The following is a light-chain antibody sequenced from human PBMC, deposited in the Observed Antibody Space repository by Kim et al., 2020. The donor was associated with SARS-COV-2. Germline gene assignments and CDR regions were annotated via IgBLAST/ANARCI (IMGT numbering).Light chain of an antibody. CDR1: QSVSKY. Sequence: LSPGERAPLSGRASQSVSKYLAWYQQKPGQAPRLLMYDASNRATGIPARFSGSGSGTDFTLTISSLEPEDFAVYYCEQRSKLPLTFGGGTKVDIK. CDR3: EQRSKLPLT. J-gene: IGKJ4*01. V-gene: IGKV3-11*01. CDR2: DAS.